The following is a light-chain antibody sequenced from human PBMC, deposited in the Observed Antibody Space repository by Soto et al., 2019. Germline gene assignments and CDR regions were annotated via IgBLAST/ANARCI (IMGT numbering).Light chain of an antibody. V-gene: IGKV3-20*01. J-gene: IGKJ2*01. Sequence: EIVLTQSPGTLSLSSGERTTLSCRASQSVSSSYLDWYQQKPGQAPRLLVYATSSRATGIPDRFSGSGSGTDFTLTISRLEPEDFAVYYCQQYGSSPFTFGQGTKLEIK. CDR2: ATS. CDR3: QQYGSSPFT. CDR1: QSVSSSY.